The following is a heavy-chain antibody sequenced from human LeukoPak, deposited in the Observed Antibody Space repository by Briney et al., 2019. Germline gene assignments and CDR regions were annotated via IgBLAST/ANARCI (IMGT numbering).Heavy chain of an antibody. J-gene: IGHJ5*02. V-gene: IGHV1-2*02. D-gene: IGHD6-13*01. CDR2: INPNSGGT. CDR1: GYTFTGYY. CDR3: ARAAAGNNWFDP. Sequence: ASVKVSCKAPGYTFTGYYMHWVRQAPGQGLAWMGWINPNSGGTNYAQKFQGRVTMTRDTSISTAYMELSRLRSDDTAVYYCARAAAGNNWFDPWGQGTLVTVSS.